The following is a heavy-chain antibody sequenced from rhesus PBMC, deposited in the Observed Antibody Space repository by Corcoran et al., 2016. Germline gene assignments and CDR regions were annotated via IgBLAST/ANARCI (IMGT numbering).Heavy chain of an antibody. D-gene: IGHD6-25*01. V-gene: IGHV3S5*01. CDR1: GFTFSSYG. J-gene: IGHJ4*01. CDR3: AKDSGGY. Sequence: EVQLVETGGGLVQPGGSLKLSCAASGFTFSSYGMSWVRPAPGKVLEWISAINGGGGITDYADSGSGRFTISRDNSKNTLSLQMNSLRAEDTAVYYCAKDSGGYWGQGVLVTVSS. CDR2: INGGGGIT.